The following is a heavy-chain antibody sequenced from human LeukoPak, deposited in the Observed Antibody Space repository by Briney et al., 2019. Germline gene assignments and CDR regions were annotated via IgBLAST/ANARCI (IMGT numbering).Heavy chain of an antibody. Sequence: SETLSLTCTGSGGSISSPYWSWIRQPPGKGLEWIGYIYYSGSTNYNPSLKSRVTISVDTSKNQFSLKLSSVTAADTAVYYCARTSTYYYASGMPPKVIYFDYWGQGTLVTVSS. D-gene: IGHD3-10*01. J-gene: IGHJ4*02. V-gene: IGHV4-59*11. CDR1: GGSISSPY. CDR3: ARTSTYYYASGMPPKVIYFDY. CDR2: IYYSGST.